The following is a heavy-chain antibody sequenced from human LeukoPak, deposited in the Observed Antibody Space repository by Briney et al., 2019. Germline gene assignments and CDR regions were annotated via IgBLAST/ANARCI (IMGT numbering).Heavy chain of an antibody. CDR3: AGVTVAATGANWFDP. J-gene: IGHJ5*02. CDR2: IYTSGST. V-gene: IGHV4-59*10. D-gene: IGHD2-15*01. CDR1: GGSFSGYY. Sequence: PSETLSLTCAVYGGSFSGYYWSWIRQPAGKGLEWIGRIYTSGSTNYNPSLKSRVTMSVDTSKNQFSLKLSSVTAADTAVYYCAGVTVAATGANWFDPWGQGTLVTVSS.